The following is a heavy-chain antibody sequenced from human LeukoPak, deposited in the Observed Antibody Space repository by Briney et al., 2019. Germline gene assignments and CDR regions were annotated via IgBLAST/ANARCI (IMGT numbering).Heavy chain of an antibody. CDR3: AKDRAYYDSSGYYYFDY. CDR1: GFTFDDYA. V-gene: IGHV3-9*01. D-gene: IGHD3-22*01. Sequence: SLRLSCAASGFTFDDYAMHWVRQAPGKGLEWVSGISWNSGSIGYADSVKGRFTISRDNAKNSLYLQMNSLRAEDTAVYYCAKDRAYYDSSGYYYFDYWGQGTLVTVSS. J-gene: IGHJ4*02. CDR2: ISWNSGSI.